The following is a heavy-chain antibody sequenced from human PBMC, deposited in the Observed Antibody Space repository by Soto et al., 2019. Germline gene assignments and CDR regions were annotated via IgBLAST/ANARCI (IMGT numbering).Heavy chain of an antibody. CDR3: ARRYSSSSGWFDP. V-gene: IGHV4-59*01. D-gene: IGHD6-6*01. CDR1: GGSISSYY. Sequence: SETLSLTCTVSGGSISSYYWSWIRQPPGKGLEWIGYIYYSGSTNYNPSLKSRVTISVDTSKNQFSLKLSSVTAADTAVYYCARRYSSSSGWFDPWGQGTLVTVSS. J-gene: IGHJ5*02. CDR2: IYYSGST.